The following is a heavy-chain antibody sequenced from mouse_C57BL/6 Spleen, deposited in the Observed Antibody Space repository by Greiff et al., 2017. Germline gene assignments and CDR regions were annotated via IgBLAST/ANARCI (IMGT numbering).Heavy chain of an antibody. CDR1: GYTFTSYW. CDR2: IYPDSGST. J-gene: IGHJ2*01. V-gene: IGHV1-55*01. CDR3: ARYYYGSSYEDY. D-gene: IGHD1-1*01. Sequence: VQLQQPGAELVKPGASVKMSCKASGYTFTSYWITWVKQRPGQGLEWIGDIYPDSGSTNYNEKFKSKATLTVDTSSSTAYMQLSSLTSEDSAVYYCARYYYGSSYEDYWGQGTTLTVSS.